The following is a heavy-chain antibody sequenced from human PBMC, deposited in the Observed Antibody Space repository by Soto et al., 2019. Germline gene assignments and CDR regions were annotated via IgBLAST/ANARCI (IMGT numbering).Heavy chain of an antibody. CDR2: INHSGST. Sequence: QVQLQQWGAGLLKPSETLSLTCAVYGGSFSGYYWSWIRQPPGKGLEWIGEINHSGSTNYNPSPKSRVTISVDTSKNQLSLQLSSVTAADTAVYYCARVRDDYIWGSYRYGRGVFDYWGQGTLVTVSS. J-gene: IGHJ4*02. CDR1: GGSFSGYY. CDR3: ARVRDDYIWGSYRYGRGVFDY. V-gene: IGHV4-34*01. D-gene: IGHD3-16*02.